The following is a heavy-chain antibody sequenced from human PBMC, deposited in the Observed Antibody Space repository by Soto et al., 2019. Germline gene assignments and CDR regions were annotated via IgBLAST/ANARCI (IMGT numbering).Heavy chain of an antibody. D-gene: IGHD1-20*01. V-gene: IGHV4-39*01. CDR3: ARITGRHLDY. Sequence: SETLSLTCTVSSGSISVTNVFWGWVRQPPGKGLEWIGNVDYSGTAYFSPSLATRVTFHVDTSKNQFSLILYSVTAADTAVYYCARITGRHLDYWGQGILVTVSS. CDR2: VDYSGTA. J-gene: IGHJ4*02. CDR1: SGSISVTNVF.